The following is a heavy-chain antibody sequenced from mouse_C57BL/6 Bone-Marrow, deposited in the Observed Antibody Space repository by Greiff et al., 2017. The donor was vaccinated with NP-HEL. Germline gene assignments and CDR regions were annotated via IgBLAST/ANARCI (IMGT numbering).Heavy chain of an antibody. CDR2: IDPSDSYT. J-gene: IGHJ4*01. Sequence: VQLQQPGAELVMPGASVKLSCKASGYTFTSYWMHWVKQRPGQGLEWIGEIDPSDSYTNYNQKFKGKSTLTVDKSSSTAYMQLSSLTSEESAVYYCAKPSLRGYAMDYWGQGTSVTVTS. V-gene: IGHV1-69*01. CDR1: GYTFTSYW. CDR3: AKPSLRGYAMDY.